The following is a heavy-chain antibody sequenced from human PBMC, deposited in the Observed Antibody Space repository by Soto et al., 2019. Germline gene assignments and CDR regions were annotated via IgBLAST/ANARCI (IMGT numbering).Heavy chain of an antibody. CDR3: ARGAECRGYCLKKFTLLDP. V-gene: IGHV1-69*06. Sequence: QVQLVQSGAEVKKPGSSVRVSCKASGGSFSTYAFSWVRQAPGHGLEWMGGIIPIFDSPYYAQNFQGRVTIAADRSTSTVYMELSSLTPEDTAVYYCARGAECRGYCLKKFTLLDPWGQGTLVTVSS. J-gene: IGHJ5*02. D-gene: IGHD2-15*01. CDR1: GGSFSTYA. CDR2: IIPIFDSP.